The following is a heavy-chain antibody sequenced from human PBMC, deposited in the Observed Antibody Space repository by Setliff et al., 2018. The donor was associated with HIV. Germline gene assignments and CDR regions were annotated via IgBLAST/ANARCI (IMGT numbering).Heavy chain of an antibody. D-gene: IGHD2-15*01. CDR2: IYYSGST. CDR1: GGSISSSSYY. CDR3: ARLRTGGYYYYGMDV. Sequence: KTSETLSLTCTVSGGSISSSSYYWGWIRQPPGKGLEWIGSIYYSGSTYYNPSLKSRVTISVDTSKNQFSLKLSSVTAADTAVYYCARLRTGGYYYYGMDVWGQGTTVTVSS. V-gene: IGHV4-39*01. J-gene: IGHJ6*02.